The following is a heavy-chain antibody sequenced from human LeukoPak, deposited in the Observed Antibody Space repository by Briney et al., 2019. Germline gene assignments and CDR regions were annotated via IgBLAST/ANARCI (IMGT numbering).Heavy chain of an antibody. V-gene: IGHV3-74*01. Sequence: GGSLRLSCVASGFTFSSYWMHRVRQAPGKGLVWVSRINTDGNITTYADSVKGRFTISRDNAKNALYLQINSLRADDTAVYYCAREFSGSSSRHFDYWGQGTLATVSS. CDR1: GFTFSSYW. J-gene: IGHJ4*02. CDR3: AREFSGSSSRHFDY. D-gene: IGHD1-26*01. CDR2: INTDGNIT.